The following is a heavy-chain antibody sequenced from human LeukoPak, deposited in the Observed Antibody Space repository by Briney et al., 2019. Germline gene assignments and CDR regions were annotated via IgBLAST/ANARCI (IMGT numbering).Heavy chain of an antibody. D-gene: IGHD3-10*01. CDR3: ARDSYYYGSGTPILGFDP. CDR1: GFTFSTYW. CDR2: INQDGSKK. J-gene: IGHJ5*02. Sequence: GGSLRLSCEASGFTFSTYWMIWVRQAPGKGLEWVANINQDGSKKYYVDSIKGRFTISRDNAKNSLYLQMNSLRAEDTAVYYCARDSYYYGSGTPILGFDPWGQGTLVTVSS. V-gene: IGHV3-7*01.